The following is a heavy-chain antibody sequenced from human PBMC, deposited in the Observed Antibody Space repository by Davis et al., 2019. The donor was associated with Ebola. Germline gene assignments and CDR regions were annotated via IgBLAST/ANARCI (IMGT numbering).Heavy chain of an antibody. CDR1: GYSFISYG. V-gene: IGHV1-18*01. CDR3: ARRDYPAIY. CDR2: ISAYNGNT. J-gene: IGHJ4*02. D-gene: IGHD4-11*01. Sequence: AASVKVSCKAFGYSFISYGFSWVRQAPGQGLEWMGWISAYNGNTNYAQKLQGRVTMTTDTSTSTAYMELRSLRSDDTAVYYCARRDYPAIYWGQGTLVTVSS.